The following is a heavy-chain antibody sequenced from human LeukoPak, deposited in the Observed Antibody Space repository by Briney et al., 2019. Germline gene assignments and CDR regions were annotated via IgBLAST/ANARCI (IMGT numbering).Heavy chain of an antibody. CDR2: IYYSGST. D-gene: IGHD3-16*02. CDR1: GGSIGSTGYY. Sequence: PSETLSLTCTVSGGSIGSTGYYWGWIRQPPGKGLEWIGSIYYSGSTYYNPSLKSRVTISVDTSKNQFSLKLSSVTAADTAVYYCARHFIPVWFDPWGQGTLVTVSS. J-gene: IGHJ5*02. CDR3: ARHFIPVWFDP. V-gene: IGHV4-39*01.